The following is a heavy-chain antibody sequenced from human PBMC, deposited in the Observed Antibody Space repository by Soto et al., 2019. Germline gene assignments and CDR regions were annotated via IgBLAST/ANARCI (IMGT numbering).Heavy chain of an antibody. V-gene: IGHV3-23*01. CDR1: GFVFSSYA. D-gene: IGHD3-10*01. J-gene: IGHJ4*02. Sequence: EVQLLESGGGLVQPGGSLRLSGAAYGFVFSSYAMSWVREAPGKGLEWVSTISGSGGNTYYADSVKGRFTISRDNSKNTLYLQMNSLRAEDTALYYCAKDPRVHYYGSGSSSYWGQGTLVTVSS. CDR3: AKDPRVHYYGSGSSSY. CDR2: ISGSGGNT.